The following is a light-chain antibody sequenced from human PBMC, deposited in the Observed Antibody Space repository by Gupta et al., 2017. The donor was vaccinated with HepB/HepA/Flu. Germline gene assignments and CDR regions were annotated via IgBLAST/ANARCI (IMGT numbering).Light chain of an antibody. CDR3: QQYHSYPYT. CDR1: QSVSTW. CDR2: KTS. V-gene: IGKV1-5*03. J-gene: IGKJ2*01. Sequence: DIQLTQSPSTLSASVGDRVTITCRASQSVSTWLAWYQQKPGKAPNLLIYKTSSLQSGVTSRFSGSGSGTEFTLTISSLQSDDFATYYCQQYHSYPYTFGQGTKLEI.